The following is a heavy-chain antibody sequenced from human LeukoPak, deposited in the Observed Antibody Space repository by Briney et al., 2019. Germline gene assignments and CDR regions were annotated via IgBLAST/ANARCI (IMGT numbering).Heavy chain of an antibody. V-gene: IGHV3-48*03. CDR1: GFTFSSYE. J-gene: IGHJ5*02. D-gene: IGHD3-16*02. CDR2: ISSSGSTI. Sequence: GGSLRLSCAASGFTFSSYEMNWVRQAPGKGLEWVSYISSSGSTIYYADSVKGRFTISRDNAKNSLYLQMNSLRAEDTALYYCSGGIRLGELSSWGQGTLVTVSS. CDR3: SGGIRLGELSS.